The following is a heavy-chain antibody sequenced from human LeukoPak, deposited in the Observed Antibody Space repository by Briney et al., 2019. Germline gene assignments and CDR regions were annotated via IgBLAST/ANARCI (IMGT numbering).Heavy chain of an antibody. CDR3: TRDLCSSTSCYAPFDY. Sequence: GRSLRLSCTASGFTFGDYAMSWVRQAPGKGLEWVAFIRSKAYGGTTEYAASVKGRFTISRDDSKSIAYLQMNSLKTEDTAVYYCTRDLCSSTSCYAPFDYRGQGTLVTVSS. CDR2: IRSKAYGGTT. V-gene: IGHV3-49*04. CDR1: GFTFGDYA. J-gene: IGHJ4*02. D-gene: IGHD2-2*01.